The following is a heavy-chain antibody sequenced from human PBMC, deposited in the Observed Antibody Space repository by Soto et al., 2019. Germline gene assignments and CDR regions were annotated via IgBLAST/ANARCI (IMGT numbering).Heavy chain of an antibody. V-gene: IGHV4-30-4*01. D-gene: IGHD4-17*01. CDR3: ARARGGDSGDYASLFDR. Sequence: TLSLTCTVFGGSVSIGDYLWSWIRQRPGKGLEWIGYIHDSGNTYYNPSLKSRVTISRDTSKNQFSLKVTSMTAADTAVYFCARARGGDSGDYASLFDRWGQGNLVTVSS. CDR2: IHDSGNT. J-gene: IGHJ5*02. CDR1: GGSVSIGDYL.